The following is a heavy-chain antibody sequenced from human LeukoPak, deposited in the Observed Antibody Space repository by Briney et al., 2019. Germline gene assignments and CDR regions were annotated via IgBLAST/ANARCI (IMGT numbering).Heavy chain of an antibody. CDR2: INHSGST. CDR1: GGSFSGYY. CDR3: ARHTVGYCSSTSCYTPPGRSYYYYGMDV. V-gene: IGHV4-34*01. D-gene: IGHD2-2*02. J-gene: IGHJ6*02. Sequence: PSETLSLTCAVYGGSFSGYYWSWIRQPPGKGLEWIGEINHSGSTNYNPSLKSRVTISVDTSKNQFSLKLSSVTAADTAVYYCARHTVGYCSSTSCYTPPGRSYYYYGMDVWGQGTTVTVSS.